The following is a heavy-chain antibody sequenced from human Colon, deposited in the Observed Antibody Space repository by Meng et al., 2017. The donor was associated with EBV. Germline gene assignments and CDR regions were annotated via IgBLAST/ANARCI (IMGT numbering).Heavy chain of an antibody. D-gene: IGHD1-26*01. CDR1: GVSISSNIR. J-gene: IGHJ4*02. Sequence: QVSLRGPDPGLAKPSCTLHRTCGFAGVSISSNIRWTWVRQPPGKGLEWIGDIDDSGSTNYNPSLNSRISISLDKSKNHFSLKVNSVTAADTAVYYCARGKQDAWELLAYWGQGALVTVSS. V-gene: IGHV4-4*02. CDR3: ARGKQDAWELLAY. CDR2: IDDSGST.